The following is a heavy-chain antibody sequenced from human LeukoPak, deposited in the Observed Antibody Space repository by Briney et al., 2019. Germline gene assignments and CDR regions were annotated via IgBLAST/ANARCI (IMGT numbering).Heavy chain of an antibody. CDR2: INPNSGGT. Sequence: ASVKVSCRASGYTFTGYYMHWVRQAPGQGLEWMGWINPNSGGTNYAQKFQGRVTMTRDTSISTAYMELSRLRSDDTAVYYCAREVAGYCSSTSCYTSAFDIWGQGTMVTVSS. CDR1: GYTFTGYY. CDR3: AREVAGYCSSTSCYTSAFDI. D-gene: IGHD2-2*02. J-gene: IGHJ3*02. V-gene: IGHV1-2*02.